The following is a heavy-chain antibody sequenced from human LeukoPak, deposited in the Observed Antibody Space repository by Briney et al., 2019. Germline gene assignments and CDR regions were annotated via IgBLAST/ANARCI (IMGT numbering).Heavy chain of an antibody. D-gene: IGHD5-12*01. J-gene: IGHJ4*02. CDR3: ARGLSYEFDY. CDR2: IYHSGST. V-gene: IGHV4-34*01. CDR1: GGSFSGYY. Sequence: SETLSLTCAVYGGSFSGYYWSWIRQPPGKGLEWIGYIYHSGSTYYSPSLKSRVTISVDRSKNQFSLKLSSVTAADTAVYYCARGLSYEFDYWGQGTLVTVSS.